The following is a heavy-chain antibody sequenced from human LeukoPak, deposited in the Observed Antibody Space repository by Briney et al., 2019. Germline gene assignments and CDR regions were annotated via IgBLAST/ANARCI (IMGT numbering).Heavy chain of an antibody. D-gene: IGHD6-19*01. V-gene: IGHV1-18*01. CDR3: ARDLGIAVAGTVVDY. Sequence: GASVKVSCKASGYTFTSYGISWVRQAPGQGLEWMGWISAYNGNTNYAQKLQSRVTMTTDTSTSTAYMELRSLRSDDTAVYYCARDLGIAVAGTVVDYWGQGTLVTVSS. J-gene: IGHJ4*02. CDR2: ISAYNGNT. CDR1: GYTFTSYG.